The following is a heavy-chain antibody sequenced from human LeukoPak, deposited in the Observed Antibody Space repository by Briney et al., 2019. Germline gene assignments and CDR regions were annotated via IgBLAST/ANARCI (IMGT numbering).Heavy chain of an antibody. CDR3: ASGGYCSSTTCYPNWFDP. J-gene: IGHJ5*02. CDR1: GGSITSYY. D-gene: IGHD2-2*01. Sequence: SETLSLTCTVSGGSITSYYWSWIRQPPGKGLEWIGYISYTGSTNYNPSLKSRVTISIDTSKNQFSLKLSSVTAADTAVYYCASGGYCSSTTCYPNWFDPWGQGTLVTVSS. V-gene: IGHV4-59*01. CDR2: ISYTGST.